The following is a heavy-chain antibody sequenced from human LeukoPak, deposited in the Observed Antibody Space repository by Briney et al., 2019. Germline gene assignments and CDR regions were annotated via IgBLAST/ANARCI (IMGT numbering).Heavy chain of an antibody. CDR1: GGSISSYY. V-gene: IGHV4-59*08. CDR2: IYYSGST. CDR3: ASVADFAFDI. Sequence: SETLSLTCTVSGGSISSYYWSWIRQPPGKGLEWIGYIYYSGSTNYSPSLKSRVTISVDTSKNQFSLKLSSVTAADTAVYYCASVADFAFDIWGQGTMVTVSS. D-gene: IGHD3-3*01. J-gene: IGHJ3*02.